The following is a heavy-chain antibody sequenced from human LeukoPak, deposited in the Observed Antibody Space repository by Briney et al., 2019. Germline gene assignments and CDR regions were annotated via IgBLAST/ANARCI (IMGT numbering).Heavy chain of an antibody. Sequence: PGWSLRLSCAASGFPFSSYVMGWVRQAPGKGLEWVSTIGDTGNTYYADSVKGRFTISRDNSKNTLYLQMNSLRAEDTAVYYCAKAGRWELPTADYFDYWGQGTLVTVSS. CDR2: IGDTGNT. J-gene: IGHJ4*02. CDR1: GFPFSSYV. CDR3: AKAGRWELPTADYFDY. V-gene: IGHV3-23*01. D-gene: IGHD1-26*01.